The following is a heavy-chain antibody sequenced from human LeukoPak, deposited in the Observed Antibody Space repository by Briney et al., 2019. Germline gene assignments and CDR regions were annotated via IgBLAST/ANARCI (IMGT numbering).Heavy chain of an antibody. CDR2: IGDSGGST. CDR1: GITLSNYG. V-gene: IGHV3-23*01. Sequence: GGSLRLSCAVSGITLSNYGMSWVRQAPGKGLEWVAGIGDSGGSTNYADSVKGRFTISRDNPKNTLYLQMNSLRAEDTAVYFCAKRGVVIRVILVGFHKEAYYFDSWGQGALVTVSS. CDR3: AKRGVVIRVILVGFHKEAYYFDS. D-gene: IGHD3-22*01. J-gene: IGHJ4*02.